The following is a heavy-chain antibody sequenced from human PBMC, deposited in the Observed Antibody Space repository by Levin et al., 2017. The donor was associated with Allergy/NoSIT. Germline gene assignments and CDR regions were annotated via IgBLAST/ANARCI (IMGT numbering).Heavy chain of an antibody. CDR2: ISYDGSNK. CDR3: AKPIGYCSGGACHTFDY. V-gene: IGHV3-30*18. Sequence: GESLKISCAASGFTFSSYVMHWIRQAPGKGLEWVAVISYDGSNKDYADSVKGRFTISRDNSKNTLYLQMNSLRAEDTAVYYCAKPIGYCSGGACHTFDYWGLGTLVTVSS. J-gene: IGHJ4*02. CDR1: GFTFSSYV. D-gene: IGHD2-15*01.